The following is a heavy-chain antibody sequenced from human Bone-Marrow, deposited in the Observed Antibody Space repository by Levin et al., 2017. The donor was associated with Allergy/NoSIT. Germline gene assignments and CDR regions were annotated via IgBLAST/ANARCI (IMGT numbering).Heavy chain of an antibody. D-gene: IGHD5-18*01. Sequence: GESLKISCAASGFTFSSYAMSWVRQAPGKGLEWVSAISGSGGSTYYADSVKGRFTISRDNSKNTLYLQMNSLRAEDTAVYYCANSPEIALWLGWYFDLWGRGTLVTVSS. J-gene: IGHJ2*01. CDR2: ISGSGGST. CDR3: ANSPEIALWLGWYFDL. CDR1: GFTFSSYA. V-gene: IGHV3-23*01.